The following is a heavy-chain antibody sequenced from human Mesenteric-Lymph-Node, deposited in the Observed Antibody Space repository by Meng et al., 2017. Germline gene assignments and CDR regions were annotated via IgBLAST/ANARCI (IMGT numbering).Heavy chain of an antibody. CDR3: ARNYYFDY. CDR2: IYYTGST. J-gene: IGHJ4*02. Sequence: QVQLQTWGAGLLKPSETLSLTCAVYGGSFSGYYWSWIRQPPGKGLEWIGYIYYTGSTYYNPSLKSRVTISMDTSKNQFSLRLSSVTAADTAVYYCARNYYFDYWGQGTLVTVSS. V-gene: IGHV4-34*01. CDR1: GGSFSGYY.